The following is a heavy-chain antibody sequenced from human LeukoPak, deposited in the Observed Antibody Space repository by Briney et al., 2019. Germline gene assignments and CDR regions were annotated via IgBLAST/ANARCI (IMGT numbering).Heavy chain of an antibody. Sequence: AGSLRLSCAASGFTFSSYAMSWVRQAPGKGLEWVSAISGSGGSTYYADSVKGRFTISRDNSKNTLYLQMNSLRAEDTAVYYCATNDKNYGSFDYWGQGTLVTVSS. CDR3: ATNDKNYGSFDY. J-gene: IGHJ4*02. V-gene: IGHV3-23*01. D-gene: IGHD4-17*01. CDR1: GFTFSSYA. CDR2: ISGSGGST.